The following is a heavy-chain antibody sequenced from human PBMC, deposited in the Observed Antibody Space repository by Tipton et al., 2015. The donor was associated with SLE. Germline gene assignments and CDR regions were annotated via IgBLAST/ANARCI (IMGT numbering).Heavy chain of an antibody. D-gene: IGHD3-22*01. Sequence: GSLLSCAASGFTVSSNYMSWVRQAPGKGLEWVSVIYSGGRTYHADSVKGRFTISRDNSKNMVYLQMNSLRPEDTAVYFCASMRGSNSSGYYYKGYFDYWGQGTLVTVSS. CDR3: ASMRGSNSSGYYYKGYFDY. V-gene: IGHV3-53*05. CDR1: GFTVSSNY. J-gene: IGHJ4*02. CDR2: IYSGGRT.